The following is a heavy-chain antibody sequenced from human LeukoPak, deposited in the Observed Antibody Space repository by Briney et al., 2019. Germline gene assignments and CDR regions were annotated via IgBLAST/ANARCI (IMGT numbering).Heavy chain of an antibody. CDR1: GFTFSSYS. J-gene: IGHJ3*02. D-gene: IGHD3-10*01. CDR3: ARDLLWFGELSHDAFDI. Sequence: GGSLRLSCAASGFTFSSYSMNWVRQAPGKGLEWVSSISSSSSYIYYADSVKGRFTISRDNAKNSLYLQMNSLRAEDTAVYYCARDLLWFGELSHDAFDIWGQGTMVTVSS. CDR2: ISSSSSYI. V-gene: IGHV3-21*01.